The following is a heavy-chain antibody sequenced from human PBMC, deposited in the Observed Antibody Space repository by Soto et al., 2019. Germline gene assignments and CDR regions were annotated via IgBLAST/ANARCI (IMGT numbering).Heavy chain of an antibody. CDR2: INSDGSRT. CDR1: GFTFSSYW. Sequence: EVQLVESGGGLVQPGGSLRLSCAASGFTFSSYWMHWVRQAPGKGLVWVSRINSDGSRTNYADSVKGRFTISRDNAKNTLYREINSLRVEETAVYYCARGVRGAYGIDIWGQGTMVTVSS. J-gene: IGHJ3*02. CDR3: ARGVRGAYGIDI. V-gene: IGHV3-74*01. D-gene: IGHD2-21*01.